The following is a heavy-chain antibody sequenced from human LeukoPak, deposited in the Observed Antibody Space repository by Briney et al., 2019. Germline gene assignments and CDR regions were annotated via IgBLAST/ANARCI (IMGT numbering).Heavy chain of an antibody. D-gene: IGHD6-19*01. CDR2: ISAYNGNT. V-gene: IGHV1-18*01. Sequence: ASVKVSCKASGYTFTSYGISWVRQAPGQGLEWMGWISAYNGNTNYAQKLQGRVTMTTDTSTSTAYMELRSLRSDDTAVYYCARDKGGGAVAGTATDYWGKGTLVTVSS. CDR3: ARDKGGGAVAGTATDY. J-gene: IGHJ4*02. CDR1: GYTFTSYG.